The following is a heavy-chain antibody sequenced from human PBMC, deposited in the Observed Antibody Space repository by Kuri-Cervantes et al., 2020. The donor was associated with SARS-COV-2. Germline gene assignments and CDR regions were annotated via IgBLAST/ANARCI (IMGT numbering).Heavy chain of an antibody. CDR3: AKLALWTGDHNGKFDC. CDR2: ISSSSSYI. Sequence: GESLKISCAASGFTFSSYGMHWVRQAPGKGLEWVSSISSSSSYIYYADSVRGRFTISRDNAKDSVYLQMNSLRADDTAVYYCAKLALWTGDHNGKFDCWGQGTLVTVSS. D-gene: IGHD3/OR15-3a*01. CDR1: GFTFSSYG. J-gene: IGHJ4*02. V-gene: IGHV3-21*01.